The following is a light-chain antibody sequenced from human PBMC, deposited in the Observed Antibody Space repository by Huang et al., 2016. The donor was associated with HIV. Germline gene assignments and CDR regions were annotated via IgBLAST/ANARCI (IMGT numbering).Light chain of an antibody. CDR1: QSVSSN. V-gene: IGKV3-15*01. Sequence: EIVMTQSPATLSVSPGERATLSCRASQSVSSNLAWYQQKHVQAPRLLIYAESTRATGIPARFSGSGSGTEFTLTISSLQSEDFAVYYCQQYNNWPRTFGQGTKVEIK. J-gene: IGKJ1*01. CDR3: QQYNNWPRT. CDR2: AES.